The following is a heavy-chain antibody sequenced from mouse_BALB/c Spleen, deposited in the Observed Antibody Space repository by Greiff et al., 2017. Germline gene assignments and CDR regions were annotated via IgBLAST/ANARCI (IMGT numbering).Heavy chain of an antibody. V-gene: IGHV1S135*01. CDR1: GYAFTSYN. CDR3: ARRGEALGDFDV. J-gene: IGHJ1*01. CDR2: IDPYNGGT. D-gene: IGHD3-3*01. Sequence: VQLKQSGPELVKPGASVKVSCKASGYAFTSYNMYWVKQSHGKSLEWIGYIDPYNGGTSYNQKFKGKATLTVDKSSSTAYMHLNSLTSEDSGVYYCARRGEALGDFDVWGAGTTVTVSS.